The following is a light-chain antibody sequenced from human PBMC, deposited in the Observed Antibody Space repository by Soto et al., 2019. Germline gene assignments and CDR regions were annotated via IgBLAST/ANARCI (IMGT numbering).Light chain of an antibody. Sequence: EIVMTQSPVTVSVSPGERATLSCRASQSVSSNLAWYQQKPGQAPRLLIYDASTRATGIPDRFSGGGSGTEFTLTISSLQSEDFAVYYCQQRSNWLITFGQGTRLEI. CDR3: QQRSNWLIT. V-gene: IGKV3-15*01. CDR2: DAS. CDR1: QSVSSN. J-gene: IGKJ5*01.